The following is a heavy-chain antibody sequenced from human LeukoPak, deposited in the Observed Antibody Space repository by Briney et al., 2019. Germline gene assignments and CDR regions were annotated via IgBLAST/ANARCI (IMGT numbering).Heavy chain of an antibody. Sequence: PSQTLSLTCTVSGGSISSGDYYCDWARQPPGKGPEWIGYIYYSGSAYYNPSLKSRVTISVDRSNNQFSLKLSSVTAADTAVYYCARGGGSYYLIDYWGQGTLVTVSS. CDR1: GGSISSGDYY. CDR2: IYYSGSA. J-gene: IGHJ4*02. V-gene: IGHV4-30-4*01. D-gene: IGHD1-26*01. CDR3: ARGGGSYYLIDY.